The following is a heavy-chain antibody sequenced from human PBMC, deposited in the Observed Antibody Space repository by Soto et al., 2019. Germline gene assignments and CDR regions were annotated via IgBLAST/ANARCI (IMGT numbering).Heavy chain of an antibody. CDR2: ISGYNGNT. D-gene: IGHD3-22*01. V-gene: IGHV1-18*04. J-gene: IGHJ6*02. CDR3: ARDREYYYDTSCTNHYHYAVDV. CDR1: GFTFNTYG. Sequence: QVQLVESGAEVKKPGASVKVSCKASGFTFNTYGISWVRQAPGQGLEWRGWISGYNGNTNYAQNLQGRVTMTTDTPTITAYMELRRLRSDDTAVYYCARDREYYYDTSCTNHYHYAVDVWGQGTTVTVSS.